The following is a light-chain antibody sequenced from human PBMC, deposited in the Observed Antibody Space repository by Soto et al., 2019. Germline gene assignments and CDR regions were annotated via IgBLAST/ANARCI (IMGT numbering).Light chain of an antibody. CDR1: QDISSW. CDR3: QQTKNPGT. J-gene: IGKJ1*01. CDR2: STS. V-gene: IGKV1-12*01. Sequence: DIQMTQSPASLSGSVGDRVTITCRASQDISSWSAWYQQTPGNAPRLLIYSTSNLQRGVPSRFSGTASGTDFTLTISGLPPEDSGTYYCQQTKNPGTFGHGTKVDI.